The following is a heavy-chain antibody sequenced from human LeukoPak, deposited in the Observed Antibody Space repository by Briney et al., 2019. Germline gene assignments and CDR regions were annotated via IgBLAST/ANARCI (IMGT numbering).Heavy chain of an antibody. CDR1: GFTLSSYW. CDR3: AILWWHRVDY. D-gene: IGHD2-15*01. Sequence: GSLRLSCAASGFTLSSYWMHWVRQAPGKGLVWVSRINSDGSSTGYADSVKGRFTISRDNAKNTLYLQMNGLRAEDTAVYYCAILWWHRVDYWGQGTLVTVSS. CDR2: INSDGSST. J-gene: IGHJ4*02. V-gene: IGHV3-74*01.